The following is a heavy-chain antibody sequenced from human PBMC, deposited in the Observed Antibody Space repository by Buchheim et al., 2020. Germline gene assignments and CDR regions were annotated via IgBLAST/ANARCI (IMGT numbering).Heavy chain of an antibody. Sequence: QVQLVQSGAEVKKPGASVKVSCKASGYTFTGYYMHWVRQAPGQGLEWMGWINPNSGGTNYAQKFQGRVTMTRDTSISTAYMELSRLRSDDTAVYYCARDRRFLERLSPTYYYYGMDVWGQGTT. J-gene: IGHJ6*02. CDR3: ARDRRFLERLSPTYYYYGMDV. V-gene: IGHV1-2*02. CDR2: INPNSGGT. CDR1: GYTFTGYY. D-gene: IGHD3-3*01.